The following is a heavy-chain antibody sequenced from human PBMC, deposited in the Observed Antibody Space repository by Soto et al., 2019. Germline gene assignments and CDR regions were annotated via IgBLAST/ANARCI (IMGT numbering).Heavy chain of an antibody. Sequence: PGGSLRLSCAASGFSFSNYEMTWVRKAPGKGLEWVAYISSGGDTIHYADSVRGRFTVSRDNARNSLSLQMNTLRVEDTALYYCARDRAAGGYWGQGTLVTVSS. CDR2: ISSGGDTI. CDR1: GFSFSNYE. V-gene: IGHV3-48*03. D-gene: IGHD6-13*01. CDR3: ARDRAAGGY. J-gene: IGHJ4*02.